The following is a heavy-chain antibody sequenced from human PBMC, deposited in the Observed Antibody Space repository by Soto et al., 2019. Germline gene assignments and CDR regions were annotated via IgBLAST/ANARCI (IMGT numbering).Heavy chain of an antibody. V-gene: IGHV2-5*02. Sequence: QITLKESGPTLVKPTQTLTLTCTFSGISLSTSGVGVGWIRQPPGKALEWLALIYWDDDKRYSPSLKSSRTITKETAKNEAVPTMPIVDPVDPATYFCPHRVYYYDRSGYRLPLPLDYWAQGTLVTVSS. D-gene: IGHD3-22*01. CDR3: PHRVYYYDRSGYRLPLPLDY. CDR2: IYWDDDK. CDR1: GISLSTSGVG. J-gene: IGHJ4*02.